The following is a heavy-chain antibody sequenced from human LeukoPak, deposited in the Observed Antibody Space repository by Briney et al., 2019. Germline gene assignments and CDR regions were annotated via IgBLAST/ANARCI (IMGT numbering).Heavy chain of an antibody. CDR3: ANPSSGCYGGDY. V-gene: IGHV3-23*01. J-gene: IGHJ4*02. D-gene: IGHD6-19*01. CDR2: ISGSGGST. Sequence: GGSLRLSCAASGFTFSSYAMSWVRQAPGKGLEWVSAISGSGGSTYYADSVKGRFTISRDNSKNTLYLQMNSLRAEDTAVYYCANPSSGCYGGDYWGQGTLVTVSS. CDR1: GFTFSSYA.